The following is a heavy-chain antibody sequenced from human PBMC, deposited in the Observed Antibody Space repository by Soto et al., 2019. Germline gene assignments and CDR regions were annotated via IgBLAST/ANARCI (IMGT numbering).Heavy chain of an antibody. CDR1: GFTFSSYG. J-gene: IGHJ6*02. CDR2: IWYDGSNK. CDR3: ARDWPYGSGSSLWYYGMDV. V-gene: IGHV3-33*01. D-gene: IGHD3-10*01. Sequence: QVQLVESGGGVVQPGRSLRLSCAASGFTFSSYGMHWVRQAPGKGLEWVAVIWYDGSNKYYADSVKGRFTISRDNSKNTLYLQMSSLRAEDTAVYYCARDWPYGSGSSLWYYGMDVWGQGTTVTVSS.